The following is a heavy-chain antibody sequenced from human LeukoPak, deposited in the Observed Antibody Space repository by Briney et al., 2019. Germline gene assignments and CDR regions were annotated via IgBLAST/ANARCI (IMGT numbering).Heavy chain of an antibody. D-gene: IGHD3-9*01. V-gene: IGHV4-34*01. CDR3: ARDFDILTDDAFDI. J-gene: IGHJ3*02. CDR2: INHSGST. CDR1: GGSFSGYY. Sequence: PSETLSLTCAVYGGSFSGYYWSWIRQPPGKGLEWIGEINHSGSTNYNPSLKSRVTISVDTSKNQFSLKLSSVTAADTAVYYCARDFDILTDDAFDIWGQGTMVTVSS.